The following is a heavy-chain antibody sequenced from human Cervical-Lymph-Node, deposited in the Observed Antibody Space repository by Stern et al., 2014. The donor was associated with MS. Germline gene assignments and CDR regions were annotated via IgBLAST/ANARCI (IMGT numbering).Heavy chain of an antibody. D-gene: IGHD2-8*01. J-gene: IGHJ4*02. CDR3: ARDYEDTSMLFDH. Sequence: VQLVESGGAVVQPGRSLRLSCAASGFTFSSYAMHWVRQAPGKGLEWVTVISYDGNHKYYAASVKGRLTISRDNSKNTLHLQMNSVTPDDTAIYYCARDYEDTSMLFDHWGQGTLVTVSS. CDR1: GFTFSSYA. V-gene: IGHV3-30*03. CDR2: ISYDGNHK.